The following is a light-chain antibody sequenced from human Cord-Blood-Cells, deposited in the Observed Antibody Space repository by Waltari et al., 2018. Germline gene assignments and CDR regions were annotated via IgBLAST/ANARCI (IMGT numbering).Light chain of an antibody. CDR1: SSDVGGHNY. Sequence: QSALTQPASVSGSPGQSITISCPGTSSDVGGHNYVSWYQQHPGKAPKLMIYDVSNRPSGVSNRFSGSKSGNTASPTISGLQAEDEADYYCSSYTSSSTLVFGGGTKLTVL. J-gene: IGLJ2*01. CDR3: SSYTSSSTLV. V-gene: IGLV2-14*01. CDR2: DVS.